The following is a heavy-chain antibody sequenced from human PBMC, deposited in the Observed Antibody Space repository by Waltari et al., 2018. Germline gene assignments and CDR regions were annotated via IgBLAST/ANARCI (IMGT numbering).Heavy chain of an antibody. V-gene: IGHV3-30*01. Sequence: QVQLVESGGGVVQPGRSLRLSCAASGFTFSSYAMHWVRQAPGKGLEWVAVISYDGSNKYYADSVKGRFTISRDNSKNTLYLQMNSLRAEDTAVYYCARGSQSYFDYWGQGTLVTVSS. CDR1: GFTFSSYA. CDR3: ARGSQSYFDY. CDR2: ISYDGSNK. J-gene: IGHJ4*02.